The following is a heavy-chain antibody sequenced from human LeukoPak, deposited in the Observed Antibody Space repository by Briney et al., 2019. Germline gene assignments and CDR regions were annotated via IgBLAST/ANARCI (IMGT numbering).Heavy chain of an antibody. CDR3: ARAPGIVGAVDY. V-gene: IGHV3-21*01. J-gene: IGHJ4*02. CDR2: IGSSSSHI. D-gene: IGHD1-26*01. CDR1: GFTFSSYS. Sequence: GGSLRLSCAASGFTFSSYSMNWVRQAPGKGLEWVSSIGSSSSHIFYADSVKGRFTISRDNAKNSLYLQMSSLRAEDTAVYYCARAPGIVGAVDYWGQGTLVTVSS.